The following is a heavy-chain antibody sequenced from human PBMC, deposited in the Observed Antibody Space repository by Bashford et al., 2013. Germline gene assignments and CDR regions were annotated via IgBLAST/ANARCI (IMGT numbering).Heavy chain of an antibody. CDR1: GGSISGSSSY. D-gene: IGHD2-21*02. V-gene: IGHV4-39*07. CDR2: IHHSGST. Sequence: SSETLSLTCTVSGGSISGSSSYWGWIRQPPRKGLEWIGTIHHSGSTYYNPSLKSRVTISVDTSKNQFSLKLSSVTAADTAVYYCARRGDPYWYFDLWGRGTLVTVSS. CDR3: ARRGDPYWYFDL. J-gene: IGHJ2*01.